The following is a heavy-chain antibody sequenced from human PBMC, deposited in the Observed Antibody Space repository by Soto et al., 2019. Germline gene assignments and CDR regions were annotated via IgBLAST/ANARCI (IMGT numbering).Heavy chain of an antibody. CDR1: GFTFSSYA. Sequence: GGSLRLSCVASGFTFSSYAMSWVRQAPGKGLEWVSAISGSGGSTYYADSVKGRFTISRDNSKNTLYLQMNSLRAEDTAVYYCAKYPGGSGSYYQYYYYMDVWGKGTTVTVSS. CDR3: AKYPGGSGSYYQYYYYMDV. J-gene: IGHJ6*03. V-gene: IGHV3-23*01. CDR2: ISGSGGST. D-gene: IGHD3-10*01.